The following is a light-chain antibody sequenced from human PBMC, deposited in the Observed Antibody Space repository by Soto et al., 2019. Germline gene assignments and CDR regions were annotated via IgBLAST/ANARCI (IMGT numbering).Light chain of an antibody. CDR2: GAS. CDR1: QSVSSSY. J-gene: IGKJ1*01. V-gene: IGKV3-20*01. CDR3: QQYGSSXT. Sequence: EIVLTQSPGTLSLSPGERATLSCRASQSVSSSYLAWYQQKPGQAPRLLIYGASSRATGIPDRFSGSGSGTDFTLTISRLEPEDFAVYYCQQYGSSXTFXQGXKVDIK.